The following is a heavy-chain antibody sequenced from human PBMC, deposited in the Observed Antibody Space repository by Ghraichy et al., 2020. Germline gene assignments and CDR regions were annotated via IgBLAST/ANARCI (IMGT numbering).Heavy chain of an antibody. Sequence: SETLSLTCAVYGGSFSGYYWSWIRQPPGKGLEWIGEINHSGSTNYNPSLKSRVTISVDTSKNQFSLKLSSVTAADTAVYYCARVRLGIVATIGYYGMDVWGQGTTVTVSS. CDR1: GGSFSGYY. V-gene: IGHV4-34*01. D-gene: IGHD5-12*01. CDR2: INHSGST. CDR3: ARVRLGIVATIGYYGMDV. J-gene: IGHJ6*02.